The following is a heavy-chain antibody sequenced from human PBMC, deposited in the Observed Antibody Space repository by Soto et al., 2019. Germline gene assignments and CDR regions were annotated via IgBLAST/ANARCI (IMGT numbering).Heavy chain of an antibody. Sequence: GGSLRLSCAASGFTFDDYTMHWVRQAPGKGLEWVSLISWDGGSTYYADSVKGRFTISRDNSKNSLYLQMNSLRTEDTALYYCAKAPDSSGYANSALGYWGQGTLVTVSS. V-gene: IGHV3-43*01. CDR1: GFTFDDYT. CDR2: ISWDGGST. J-gene: IGHJ4*02. CDR3: AKAPDSSGYANSALGY. D-gene: IGHD3-22*01.